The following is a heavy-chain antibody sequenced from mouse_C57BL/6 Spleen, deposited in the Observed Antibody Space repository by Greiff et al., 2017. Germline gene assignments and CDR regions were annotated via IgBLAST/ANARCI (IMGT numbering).Heavy chain of an antibody. D-gene: IGHD1-1*01. CDR3: AKTDILRSGVDY. Sequence: VQLQQSGAELVKPGASVKLSCTASGFNIKDYYMHWVKQRTEQGLEWIGRIDPEDGETKYAPKFQGKATITADTSSNTPYLPLSSLTSEDTAVYYCAKTDILRSGVDYWGQGTTLTVSS. CDR1: GFNIKDYY. CDR2: IDPEDGET. J-gene: IGHJ2*01. V-gene: IGHV14-2*01.